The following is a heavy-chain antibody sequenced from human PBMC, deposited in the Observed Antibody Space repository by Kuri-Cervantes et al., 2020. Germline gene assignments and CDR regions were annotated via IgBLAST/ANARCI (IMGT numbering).Heavy chain of an antibody. CDR2: IYHSGST. J-gene: IGHJ3*02. V-gene: IGHV4-30-2*03. D-gene: IGHD3-10*01. Sequence: SETLSLTCAVSGGSISSGGYSWNWIRQPPGKGLEWIGYIYHSGSTYYNPSLKSRVTISVDTSKNQFSLKLSSVTAADTAVYYCARRYYGSDAFDIWGQGTVVTVSS. CDR3: ARRYYGSDAFDI. CDR1: GGSISSGGYS.